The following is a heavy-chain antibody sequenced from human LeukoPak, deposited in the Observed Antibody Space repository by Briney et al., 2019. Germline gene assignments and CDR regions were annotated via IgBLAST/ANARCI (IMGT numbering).Heavy chain of an antibody. J-gene: IGHJ4*02. CDR2: IRYDGSNK. CDR3: AKDALNYYYDSSGSDY. CDR1: GFTFSSYA. V-gene: IGHV3-30*02. Sequence: PGGSLRLSCAASGFTFSSYALYWVRQAPGKGLEWVAFIRYDGSNKYYADSVKGRFTISRDNSRNTLYLQMNSLRAEDTAVYYCAKDALNYYYDSSGSDYWGQGTLVTVSS. D-gene: IGHD3-22*01.